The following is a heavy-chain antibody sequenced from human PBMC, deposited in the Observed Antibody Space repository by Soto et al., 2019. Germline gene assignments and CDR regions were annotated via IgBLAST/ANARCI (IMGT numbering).Heavy chain of an antibody. J-gene: IGHJ6*03. CDR1: GFTFSNDW. D-gene: IGHD1-26*01. CDR2: IKEDGSEK. CDR3: ARLGFVIRWPNVSMDV. V-gene: IGHV3-7*01. Sequence: GGSLRLSCAASGFTFSNDWMTWVRQAAGKGLEWVANIKEDGSEKYYADSVKGRFTISRDNSKNTLYLQMGSLRAEDTAVYYCARLGFVIRWPNVSMDVRGKATTVTVSS.